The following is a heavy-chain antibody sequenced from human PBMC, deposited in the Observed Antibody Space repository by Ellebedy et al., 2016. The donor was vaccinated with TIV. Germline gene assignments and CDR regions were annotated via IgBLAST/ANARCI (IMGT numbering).Heavy chain of an antibody. CDR3: ARTYQTAMVRGVISPCDY. CDR2: IKQDGTEE. V-gene: IGHV3-7*01. D-gene: IGHD3-10*01. Sequence: GESLKISCAASGFIFSSHWMTCVRQAPGKGLEWVANIKQDGTEEYYVDSVKGRFTISRDNAKNSLYLQMNSLRAEDTAVYYCARTYQTAMVRGVISPCDYWGQGTLVTVSS. CDR1: GFIFSSHW. J-gene: IGHJ4*02.